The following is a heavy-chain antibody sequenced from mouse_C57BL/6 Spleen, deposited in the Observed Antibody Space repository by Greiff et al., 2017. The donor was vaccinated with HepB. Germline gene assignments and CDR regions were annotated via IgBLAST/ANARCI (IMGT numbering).Heavy chain of an antibody. V-gene: IGHV3-6*01. D-gene: IGHD2-4*01. CDR3: ARGDYDYDWFAY. CDR1: GYSITSGYY. J-gene: IGHJ3*01. Sequence: VQLKESGPGLVKPSQSLSLTCSVTGYSITSGYYWNWIRQFPGNKLEWMGYISYDGSNNYNPSLKNRISITRDTSKNQFFLKLNSVTTEDTATYYCARGDYDYDWFAYWGQGTLVTVSA. CDR2: ISYDGSN.